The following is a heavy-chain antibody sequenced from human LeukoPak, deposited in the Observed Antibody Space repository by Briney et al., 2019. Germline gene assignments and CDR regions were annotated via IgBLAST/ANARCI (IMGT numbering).Heavy chain of an antibody. J-gene: IGHJ5*02. D-gene: IGHD2-2*01. Sequence: GGSLRLSCAASGFTFSSYSMNWVRQAPGKGLEWVSSISRSSSYIYYADSVKGRFTISRDNAKNSLYLQMNSLRAEDTAVHYCAKRRDIVVVPAAYNWFDPWGQGTLVTVSS. CDR1: GFTFSSYS. CDR2: ISRSSSYI. CDR3: AKRRDIVVVPAAYNWFDP. V-gene: IGHV3-21*01.